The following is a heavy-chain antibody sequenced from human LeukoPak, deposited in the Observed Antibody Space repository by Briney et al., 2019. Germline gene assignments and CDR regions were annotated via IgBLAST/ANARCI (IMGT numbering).Heavy chain of an antibody. CDR1: GFTFSSYA. J-gene: IGHJ6*03. V-gene: IGHV3-64*01. Sequence: PGGSLRLSCAASGFTFSSYAMHWVRRAPGKGLEYVSAISSNGGSTYYANSVKGRFTIYRDNSKNTLYLQMGSLRAEDMAVYYCARRGSHDYYYYMDVWGKGTTVTVSS. CDR2: ISSNGGST. CDR3: ARRGSHDYYYYMDV.